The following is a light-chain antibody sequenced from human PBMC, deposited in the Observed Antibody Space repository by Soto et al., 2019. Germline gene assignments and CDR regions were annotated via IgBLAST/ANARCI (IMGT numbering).Light chain of an antibody. Sequence: QSALTQPASVSGSHGQSITISCTGTSSDVGGYNYVSWYQQHSGKAPKLMIYEVTNRPSGVSDRFSGSKSGNKASLTISGLQAEDEANYYCSSYSSGSTLVRFGGGTKLTVL. V-gene: IGLV2-14*03. CDR2: EVT. CDR1: SSDVGGYNY. J-gene: IGLJ2*01. CDR3: SSYSSGSTLVR.